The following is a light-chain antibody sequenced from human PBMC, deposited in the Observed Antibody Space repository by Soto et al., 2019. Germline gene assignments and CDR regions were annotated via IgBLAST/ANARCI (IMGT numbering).Light chain of an antibody. CDR3: QQYNSYLYT. V-gene: IGKV1-5*01. CDR2: DAS. J-gene: IGKJ2*01. CDR1: QSISSW. Sequence: DIQMTQSPSTLSASVGDRVTITCRASQSISSWLAWYQQKPGKAPKLLIYDASSLESGVPSRFSGSGSGTEFPLTISSLQPDDFATYYCQQYNSYLYTFGQGTKLEIK.